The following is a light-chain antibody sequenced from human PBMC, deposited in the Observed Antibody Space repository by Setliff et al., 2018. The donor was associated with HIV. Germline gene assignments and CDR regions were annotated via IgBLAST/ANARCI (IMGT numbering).Light chain of an antibody. V-gene: IGLV2-23*01. Sequence: QSALTQPASVSGSPGQSITISCSGTNNDIGGYNLVSWYQQYPGKAPKLMIYQATKRPSGVSDRFSGSKSGNTASLTISGLQAEDEADYYCCSNTGSNTYVFGSGTKVTVL. J-gene: IGLJ1*01. CDR1: NNDIGGYNL. CDR2: QAT. CDR3: CSNTGSNTYV.